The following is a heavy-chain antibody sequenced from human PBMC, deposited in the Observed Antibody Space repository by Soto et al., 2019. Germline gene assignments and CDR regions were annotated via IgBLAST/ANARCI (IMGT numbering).Heavy chain of an antibody. CDR2: IYYSGST. D-gene: IGHD2-15*01. V-gene: IGHV4-30-4*01. J-gene: IGHJ4*02. CDR1: GGSISSGDYY. Sequence: QVQLQESGPGLVKPSQTLSLTCTVSGGSISSGDYYWSWIRQPPGKGLEWIGYIYYSGSTYYNPSLKSRVTISVDTSKNQFSLKLSSVTAADTAVYYCARDRRWDCSGGSCYSLERDYWGQGTLVTVSS. CDR3: ARDRRWDCSGGSCYSLERDY.